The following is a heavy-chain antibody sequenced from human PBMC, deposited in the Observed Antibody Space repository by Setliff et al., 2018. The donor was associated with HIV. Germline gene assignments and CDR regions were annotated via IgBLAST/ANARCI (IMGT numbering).Heavy chain of an antibody. CDR2: INQDGSEK. V-gene: IGHV3-7*01. Sequence: GGSLRLSCAASGFTFSDYYMTWIRQAPGKGLEWVANINQDGSEKNYVDSVKGRFTISRDNAKNSLLLQMNSLRAEDTAVYYCARGQTSVTLQFDHWGQGTLVTVSS. CDR1: GFTFSDYY. J-gene: IGHJ4*02. CDR3: ARGQTSVTLQFDH. D-gene: IGHD4-17*01.